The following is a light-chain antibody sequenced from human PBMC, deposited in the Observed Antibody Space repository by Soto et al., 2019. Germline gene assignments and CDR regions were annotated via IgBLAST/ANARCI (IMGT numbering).Light chain of an antibody. Sequence: QSALTQPASVSGSPGQSITISCTGTSSDVGSYNLVSWYQQHPGKAPKLMIYEVSKGPSGVSNRFSGYKSGNTASLTISGLQAEDEADYYCCSYAGSSTFVVFGGGTKVTVL. CDR1: SSDVGSYNL. J-gene: IGLJ2*01. CDR2: EVS. V-gene: IGLV2-23*02. CDR3: CSYAGSSTFVV.